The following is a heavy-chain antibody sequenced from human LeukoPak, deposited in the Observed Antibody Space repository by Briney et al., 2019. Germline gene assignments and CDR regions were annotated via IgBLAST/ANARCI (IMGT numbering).Heavy chain of an antibody. J-gene: IGHJ6*03. D-gene: IGHD6-19*01. CDR3: ARDLYQWLPSTRPRDYYYYMDV. CDR2: INPNSGGT. CDR1: GYTFTGYY. V-gene: IGHV1-2*02. Sequence: GASVKVSCKASGYTFTGYYIHWVRQAPGQGLEYMGWINPNSGGTNYAQEFQGRVTMTRATSISTAYMELSRLRSDDTAVYYCARDLYQWLPSTRPRDYYYYMDVWGEGTTVTVSS.